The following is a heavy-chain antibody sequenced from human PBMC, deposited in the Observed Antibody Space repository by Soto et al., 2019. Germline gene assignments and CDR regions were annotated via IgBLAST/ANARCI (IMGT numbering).Heavy chain of an antibody. Sequence: GASVKVSCKASGGTFSSYAISWVRQAPGQGLEWMGGIIPSFGTANYAQKFQGRVTITADESTSTAYMELSSLRSEDTAVYYCARRQYYYDKVGQYYDIMDVWGQGITVTVSS. D-gene: IGHD3-22*01. V-gene: IGHV1-69*13. CDR2: IIPSFGTA. CDR1: GGTFSSYA. J-gene: IGHJ6*02. CDR3: ARRQYYYDKVGQYYDIMDV.